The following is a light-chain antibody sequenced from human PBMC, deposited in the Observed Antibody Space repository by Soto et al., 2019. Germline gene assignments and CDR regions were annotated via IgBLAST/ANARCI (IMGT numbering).Light chain of an antibody. V-gene: IGKV1-27*01. CDR2: AAS. CDR3: QKYNSAPPWT. J-gene: IGKJ1*01. Sequence: DIQMTQSPSSLSASVGDRVTITCRASQGISNYLAWYQQKPGKVPKLLIYAASTLQSGVPSRFSGSGSGTDFTLTISSRQPEDVATYYCQKYNSAPPWTFGQGTKVEI. CDR1: QGISNY.